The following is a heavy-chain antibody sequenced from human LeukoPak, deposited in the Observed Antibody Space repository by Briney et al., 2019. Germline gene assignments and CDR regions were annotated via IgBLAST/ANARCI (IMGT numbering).Heavy chain of an antibody. CDR3: ARGPHYYDSSGYDYFDY. J-gene: IGHJ4*02. V-gene: IGHV3-23*01. CDR1: GFTFSSYG. Sequence: GGSLRLSCAASGFTFSSYGMSWVRQAPGKGLEWVSAISGSGGSTYYADSVKGRFTISRDNSKNTLYLQMGSLRAEDMAVYYCARGPHYYDSSGYDYFDYWGQGTLVTVSS. D-gene: IGHD3-22*01. CDR2: ISGSGGST.